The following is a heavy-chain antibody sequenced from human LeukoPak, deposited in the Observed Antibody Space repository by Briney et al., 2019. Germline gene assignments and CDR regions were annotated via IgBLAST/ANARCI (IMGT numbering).Heavy chain of an antibody. V-gene: IGHV4-4*07. D-gene: IGHD7-27*01. CDR2: FYTSGST. CDR1: GGSIYSIY. CDR3: ATVALTGWTFDP. J-gene: IGHJ5*02. Sequence: SETLSLTCTVSGGSIYSIYWTWIRQPAGKGLEWIGRFYTSGSTNYNPSLKSRVTIAVDTSKDQFSLKLSSVTAADTAIYYCATVALTGWTFDPWGQGTLVTVSS.